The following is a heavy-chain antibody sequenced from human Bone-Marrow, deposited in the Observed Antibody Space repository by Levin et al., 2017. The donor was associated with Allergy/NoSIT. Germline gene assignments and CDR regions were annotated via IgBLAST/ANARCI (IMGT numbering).Heavy chain of an antibody. CDR3: AKDGDYGDYSSLTFFDY. J-gene: IGHJ4*02. CDR2: ISGSGGST. V-gene: IGHV3-23*01. D-gene: IGHD4-17*01. Sequence: GESLKISCAASGFTFSSYAMSWVRQAPGKGLEWVSAISGSGGSTYYADSVKGRFTISRDNSKNTLYLQMNSLRAEDTAVYYCAKDGDYGDYSSLTFFDYWGQGTLVTVSS. CDR1: GFTFSSYA.